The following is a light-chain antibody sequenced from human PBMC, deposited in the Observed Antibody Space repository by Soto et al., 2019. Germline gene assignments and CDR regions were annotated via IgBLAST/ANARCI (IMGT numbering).Light chain of an antibody. V-gene: IGKV1-33*01. Sequence: IQMTQSPSSLSASVGDRVTITCQATQDIRKYLNWYQQKPGKAPKLLIYDASSLETGVPSRFSGSGSGTDFTLTISSLQHEDFATYYCQQYDNLPLIFGQGTKVE. J-gene: IGKJ1*01. CDR3: QQYDNLPLI. CDR2: DAS. CDR1: QDIRKY.